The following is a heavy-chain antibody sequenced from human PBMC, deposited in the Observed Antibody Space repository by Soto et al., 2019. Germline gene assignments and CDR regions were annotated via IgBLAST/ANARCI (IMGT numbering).Heavy chain of an antibody. J-gene: IGHJ4*02. V-gene: IGHV1-69*01. CDR1: GCTFSSYA. D-gene: IGHD1-26*01. Sequence: QVQLVQSGAEVKKPGSSVKVSCKASGCTFSSYAISWVRQAPGQWLEWMGGIIPIFGTANYAQKFQGRVTSTADESTSTAYMELSRLRSEDTAVYYCARGSAERATLRDYFDYWGQGTLVTVSS. CDR3: ARGSAERATLRDYFDY. CDR2: IIPIFGTA.